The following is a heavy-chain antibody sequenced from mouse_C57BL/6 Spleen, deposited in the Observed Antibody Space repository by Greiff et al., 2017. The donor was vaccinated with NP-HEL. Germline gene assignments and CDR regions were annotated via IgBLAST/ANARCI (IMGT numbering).Heavy chain of an antibody. Sequence: QVQLQQSGAELVMPGASVKLSCKASGYTFTSYWMHWVKQRPGQGLEWIGEIDPSDSYTNYNQKFKCKSTLTVDKSSSTAYMQLSSLTSEDSAVYYCARKGDCYYEYYAMDYWGQGTSVTVSS. J-gene: IGHJ4*01. CDR1: GYTFTSYW. D-gene: IGHD2-3*01. V-gene: IGHV1-69*01. CDR3: ARKGDCYYEYYAMDY. CDR2: IDPSDSYT.